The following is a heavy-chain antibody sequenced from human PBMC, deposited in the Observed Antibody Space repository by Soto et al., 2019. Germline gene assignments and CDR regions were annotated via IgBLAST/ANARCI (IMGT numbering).Heavy chain of an antibody. V-gene: IGHV1-69*13. Sequence: ASVKVSCKASGGTFSSYAISWVRQAPGQGHEWMGGIIPIFGTANYAQKFQGRVTITADESTSTAYMELSSLRSEDTAVYYCARAYMAVAGPGAFDIWGQGTMVTVSS. CDR1: GGTFSSYA. CDR2: IIPIFGTA. D-gene: IGHD6-19*01. CDR3: ARAYMAVAGPGAFDI. J-gene: IGHJ3*02.